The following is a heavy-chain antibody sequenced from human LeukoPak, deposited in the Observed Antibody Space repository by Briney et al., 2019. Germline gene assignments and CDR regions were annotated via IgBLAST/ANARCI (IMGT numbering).Heavy chain of an antibody. V-gene: IGHV4-59*01. CDR2: IYYSGST. J-gene: IGHJ6*03. CDR1: GGSISSYY. Sequence: PSETLSLTCTVSGGSISSYYWSWIRQPPGKGLEWIGYIYYSGSTNYNPSLKSRVTISVDTSKNQFSLKLSSVTAADTAVYYCARAHSSGWYHFHYYYYMDVRGKGTTVTVSS. CDR3: ARAHSSGWYHFHYYYYMDV. D-gene: IGHD6-19*01.